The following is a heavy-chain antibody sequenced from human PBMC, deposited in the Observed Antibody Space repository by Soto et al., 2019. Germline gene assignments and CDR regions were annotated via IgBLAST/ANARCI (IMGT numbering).Heavy chain of an antibody. CDR2: IYSGGST. Sequence: GSLRLSCARPGFNDSSNQLWLVRQAPGKGLEWVSVIYSGGSTYYADSVKGRFTISRDNSKNTLYLQMNSLRLEDTAVYYRARGPSYSDSFFDHWGQGTLVTVSS. V-gene: IGHV3-66*01. CDR1: GFNDSSNQ. D-gene: IGHD4-17*01. CDR3: ARGPSYSDSFFDH. J-gene: IGHJ4*02.